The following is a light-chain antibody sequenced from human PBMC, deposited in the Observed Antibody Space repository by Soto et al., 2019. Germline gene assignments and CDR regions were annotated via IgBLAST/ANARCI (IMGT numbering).Light chain of an antibody. V-gene: IGLV2-14*03. CDR2: DVK. J-gene: IGLJ1*01. CDR1: SNDIGAYNY. Sequence: QSVLTQPASVSGSPGQSIAISCTGASNDIGAYNYVSWHQQHPGKAPKLMIYDVKNRPSGVSDRFSGSKSGYTASLTISGLQAEDEAEYYCISYTTSGTYVFGTGTKVTVL. CDR3: ISYTTSGTYV.